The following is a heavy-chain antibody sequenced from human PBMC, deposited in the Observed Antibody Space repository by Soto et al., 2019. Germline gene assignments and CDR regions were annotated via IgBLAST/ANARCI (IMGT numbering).Heavy chain of an antibody. D-gene: IGHD3-22*01. Sequence: PSETLSLTCTVSGGSISSYYWSWIRQPPGKGLEWIGYIYYSGSTKYNPSLKSRVTISVDTSKNQFSLKLSSVTAADTAVYYCARLYYYDSSGYYLKAYYFDYWGQGTLVTVSS. CDR2: IYYSGST. CDR1: GGSISSYY. CDR3: ARLYYYDSSGYYLKAYYFDY. J-gene: IGHJ4*02. V-gene: IGHV4-59*01.